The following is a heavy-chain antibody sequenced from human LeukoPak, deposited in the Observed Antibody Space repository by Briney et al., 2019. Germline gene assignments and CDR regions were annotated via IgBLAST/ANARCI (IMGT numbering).Heavy chain of an antibody. J-gene: IGHJ3*02. V-gene: IGHV4-30-2*01. CDR3: ARQTRGAFDI. Sequence: SETLSLTCAVSGGSISSGGYSWSWIRQPPGKGLEWIGYIYHSGSTYYNPSLKGRVTISVDRSKNQFSQKLSSVTAADTAVYYCARQTRGAFDIWGQGTMVTVSS. D-gene: IGHD3-10*01. CDR1: GGSISSGGYS. CDR2: IYHSGST.